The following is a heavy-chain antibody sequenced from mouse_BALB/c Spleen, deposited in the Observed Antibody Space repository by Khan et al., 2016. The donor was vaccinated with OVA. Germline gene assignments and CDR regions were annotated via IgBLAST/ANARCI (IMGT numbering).Heavy chain of an antibody. J-gene: IGHJ2*01. Sequence: EVELVASGGDLVKPGGSLKLSCAASGFTFSTYAMSWVRQTPEKRLEWVATISSGGSYTYYPDSVKGRFTISRDNAKNTLYLQMSSLRSEDTAIYFCARVYFGYHDYWGQGTTLTVCS. CDR1: GFTFSTYA. CDR3: ARVYFGYHDY. V-gene: IGHV5-9-3*01. D-gene: IGHD2-2*01. CDR2: ISSGGSYT.